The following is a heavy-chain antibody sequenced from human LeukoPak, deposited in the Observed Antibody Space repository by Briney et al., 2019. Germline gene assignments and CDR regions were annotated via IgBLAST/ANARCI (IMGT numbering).Heavy chain of an antibody. CDR3: ARVGEDYDLGFDY. Sequence: KTSETLSLTCAVYGGSFSGYYWSWIRQPPGKGLEWIGEINHSGSTNYNPSLKSRVTISVDTSKNQFSLKLSSVTAADTAVYYCARVGEDYDLGFDYWGQGTLVTVSS. V-gene: IGHV4-34*01. CDR2: INHSGST. D-gene: IGHD3-3*01. J-gene: IGHJ4*02. CDR1: GGSFSGYY.